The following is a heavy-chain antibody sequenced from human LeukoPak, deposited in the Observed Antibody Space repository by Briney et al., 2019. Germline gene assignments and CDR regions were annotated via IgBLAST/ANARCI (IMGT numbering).Heavy chain of an antibody. CDR2: MNPDGSTK. D-gene: IGHD5-12*01. J-gene: IGHJ4*02. CDR3: ARDRGYSAFDY. Sequence: GGSLRLSCAASGFAFSGSWMAWVRQAPGKGLEWVANMNPDGSTKNYVDSLRGRFTISRDNAKNSLYLQINSLRGDDTAVYFCARDRGYSAFDYWGQGTLVTVSS. CDR1: GFAFSGSW. V-gene: IGHV3-7*05.